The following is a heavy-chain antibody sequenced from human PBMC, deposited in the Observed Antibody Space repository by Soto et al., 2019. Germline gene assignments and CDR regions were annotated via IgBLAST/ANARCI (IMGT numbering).Heavy chain of an antibody. J-gene: IGHJ6*02. CDR3: TRDSRITMIVVVPDV. V-gene: IGHV3-49*03. CDR2: IRSKAYGGTT. D-gene: IGHD3-22*01. CDR1: GFTFGDYA. Sequence: GGSLRLSCTASGFTFGDYAMSWFRQAPGKGLEWVGFIRSKAYGGTTEYAASVKGRFTISRDDSKSIAYLQMNSLKTEDTAVHYCTRDSRITMIVVVPDVWGQGTTVTVS.